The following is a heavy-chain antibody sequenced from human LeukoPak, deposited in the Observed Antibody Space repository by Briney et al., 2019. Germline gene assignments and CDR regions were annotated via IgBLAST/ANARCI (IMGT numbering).Heavy chain of an antibody. J-gene: IGHJ6*04. V-gene: IGHV3-48*03. D-gene: IGHD3-10*02. CDR1: GFTFSSYE. Sequence: GGSLRLSCAASGFTFSSYEMNWVRQAPGKGLEWVSYISSSGSTIYYADSVKGRFTISRDNAKDSLYLQMNSLRAEDTAVYYCAELGITMIGGVWGKGTTVTISP. CDR3: AELGITMIGGV. CDR2: ISSSGSTI.